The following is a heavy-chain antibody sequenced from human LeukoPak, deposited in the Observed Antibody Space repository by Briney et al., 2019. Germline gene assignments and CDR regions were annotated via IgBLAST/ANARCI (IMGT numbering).Heavy chain of an antibody. D-gene: IGHD1-26*01. CDR1: GFTFDGYA. V-gene: IGHV3-9*01. Sequence: GGSLRLSCAASGFTFDGYAMHWVRQAPGKGLEWVSGISWNSGSIGYADSVKGRFTICRDNAKNSLYLQMNSLRAEDTALYYCAKDPEIGSSGSYYFDYWGQGTLVTVSS. CDR2: ISWNSGSI. CDR3: AKDPEIGSSGSYYFDY. J-gene: IGHJ4*02.